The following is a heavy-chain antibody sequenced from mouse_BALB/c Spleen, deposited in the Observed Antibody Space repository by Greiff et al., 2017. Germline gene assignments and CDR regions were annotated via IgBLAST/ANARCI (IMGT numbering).Heavy chain of an antibody. D-gene: IGHD2-14*01. CDR3: ARANYRYDDYAMDD. CDR1: GYTFTDYY. CDR2: IYPGSGNT. Sequence: QVQLQQSGAELARPGASVKLSCKASGYTFTDYYINWVKQRTGQGLEWIGEIYPGSGNTYYNEKFKGKATLTADKSSSTAYMQLSSLTSEDSAVYFCARANYRYDDYAMDDWGQGTSVTVSS. J-gene: IGHJ4*01. V-gene: IGHV1-77*01.